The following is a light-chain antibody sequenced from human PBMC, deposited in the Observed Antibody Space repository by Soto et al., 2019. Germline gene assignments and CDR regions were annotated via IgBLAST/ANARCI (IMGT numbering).Light chain of an antibody. CDR3: QKYNSASGT. J-gene: IGKJ1*01. V-gene: IGKV1-27*01. CDR2: AAS. Sequence: DIQMTQSPSSLSASVGDRVTITCRASQGISNYLAWYQQKPGKVPKVLIYAASTLQSGVPSRFSGSGSGTDFTLTISNLQPEDVATYYCQKYNSASGTFGQGTQVEIK. CDR1: QGISNY.